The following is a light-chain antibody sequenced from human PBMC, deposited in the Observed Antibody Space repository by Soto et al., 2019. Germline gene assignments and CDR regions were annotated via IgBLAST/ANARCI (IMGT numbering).Light chain of an antibody. CDR3: CSYAGSRTFV. V-gene: IGLV2-23*03. J-gene: IGLJ3*02. CDR2: EGS. CDR1: SSDVGAYNL. Sequence: QSVLTQPASVSGSREQSITISCTGTSSDVGAYNLVSWYQQHPGKAPRLIIYEGSKRPSGISHRFSGSKSDNTASLTISGLRAEDEAHYHCCSYAGSRTFVFGGGTQLTVL.